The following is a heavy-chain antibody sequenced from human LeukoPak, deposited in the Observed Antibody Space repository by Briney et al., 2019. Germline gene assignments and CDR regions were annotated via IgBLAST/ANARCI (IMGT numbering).Heavy chain of an antibody. V-gene: IGHV3-53*01. CDR3: VRANGELWDNTYYYYMDV. CDR1: GFPFITNY. J-gene: IGHJ6*03. D-gene: IGHD1-26*01. CDR2: IYGDGSK. Sequence: LDLSFAASGFPFITNYMSWVRQGPGKGLEWVSVIYGDGSKYYANSVKGRFTISRDNSKNTLDLQMNSLGAEDTAVYYCVRANGELWDNTYYYYMDVWGKGTTFTASS.